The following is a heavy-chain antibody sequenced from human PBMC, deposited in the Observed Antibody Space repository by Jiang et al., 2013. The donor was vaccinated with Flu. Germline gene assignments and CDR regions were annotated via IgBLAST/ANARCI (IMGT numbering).Heavy chain of an antibody. V-gene: IGHV3-30*01. CDR2: ISYDGSNK. CDR3: ARDSGYESSGYSPGY. D-gene: IGHD3-22*01. J-gene: IGHJ4*02. Sequence: HWVRRASRQGARMVAVISYDGSNKYHADSVKGRFTISRDNSKNTLYLQMNSLRDEDTAVYYCARDSGYESSGYSPGYWGQGTLVTVSS.